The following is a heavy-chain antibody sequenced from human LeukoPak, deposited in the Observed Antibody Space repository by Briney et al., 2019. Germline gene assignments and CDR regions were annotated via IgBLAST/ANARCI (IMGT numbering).Heavy chain of an antibody. CDR2: ISSSSSYI. J-gene: IGHJ6*04. CDR3: ARISIAAAHPQDPDV. Sequence: GGSLRLSCAASGFTFSSYSMNWVRQAPGKGLEWVSSISSSSSYIYYADSVKGRFTISRDNAKNSLYLQMNSLRAEDTAVYYCARISIAAAHPQDPDVWGKGTTVTVSS. V-gene: IGHV3-21*01. D-gene: IGHD6-13*01. CDR1: GFTFSSYS.